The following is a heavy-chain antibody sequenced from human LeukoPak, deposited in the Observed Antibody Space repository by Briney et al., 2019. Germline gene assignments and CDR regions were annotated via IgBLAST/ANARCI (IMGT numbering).Heavy chain of an antibody. J-gene: IGHJ5*02. CDR2: INPNSGGT. Sequence: SVKVSYKASGYTFTGYYMHWVGQAPGQGLEGMGWINPNSGGTNYAQKFQGRVTMTRDTSISTAYMELSRLRSDDTAVYYCARDTVTTAVGGGNFDPWGQGTLVTVSS. D-gene: IGHD4-17*01. CDR1: GYTFTGYY. CDR3: ARDTVTTAVGGGNFDP. V-gene: IGHV1-2*02.